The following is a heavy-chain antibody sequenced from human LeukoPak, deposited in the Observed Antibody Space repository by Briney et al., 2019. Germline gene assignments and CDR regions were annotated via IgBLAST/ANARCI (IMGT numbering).Heavy chain of an antibody. V-gene: IGHV3-30-3*02. J-gene: IGHJ4*02. CDR3: AKKGLEGAYFDY. CDR1: GFTFTGHS. Sequence: GGSLRLSCVASGFTFTGHSMHWVRQAPGKGLEWVAVVADDEKTIFYADSLKGRFTVSRDNSKNMLYLQMNSLRAEDTAVYYCAKKGLEGAYFDYWGQGTLVTVSS. CDR2: VADDEKTI.